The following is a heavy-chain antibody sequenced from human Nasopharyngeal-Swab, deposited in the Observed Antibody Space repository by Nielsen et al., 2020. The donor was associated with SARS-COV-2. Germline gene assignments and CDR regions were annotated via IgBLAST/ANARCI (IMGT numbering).Heavy chain of an antibody. D-gene: IGHD2-2*01. CDR3: ARFYCSSTSCPDYYDMDV. J-gene: IGHJ6*02. CDR1: GYSFTSYW. CDR2: IYPGDSDT. Sequence: GESLKISCKGSGYSFTSYWIGWVRQMPGKGLEWMGIIYPGDSDTRYSPSFQGQVTISADKSISTAYLQWSSLKASDTAMYYCARFYCSSTSCPDYYDMDVWGQGTTVTVSS. V-gene: IGHV5-51*01.